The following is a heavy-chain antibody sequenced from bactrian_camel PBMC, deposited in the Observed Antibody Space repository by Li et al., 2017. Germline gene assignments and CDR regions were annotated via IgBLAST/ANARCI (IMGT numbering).Heavy chain of an antibody. V-gene: IGHV3S53*01. CDR1: GYTYDDNC. Sequence: VQLVESGGGLVQPGGSLRLSCAASGYTYDDNCMAWLRQAPGKEREAVATIDGDGRTKYAGSVEGRFTISRDNDTNTLYLLMDRLIPEDTGVYYCAADMRPSIPPPLVRAYSVWGQGTQVTVS. CDR3: AADMRPSIPPPLVRAYSV. D-gene: IGHD3*01. J-gene: IGHJ4*01. CDR2: IDGDGRT.